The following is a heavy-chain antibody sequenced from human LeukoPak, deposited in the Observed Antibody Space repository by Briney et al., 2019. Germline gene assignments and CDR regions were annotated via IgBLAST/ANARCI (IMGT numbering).Heavy chain of an antibody. CDR2: ISSSSSYI. CDR1: GFTFSSYT. V-gene: IGHV3-21*01. CDR3: ARGYGDYAY. D-gene: IGHD4-17*01. Sequence: GRSLRLSCAASGFTFSSYTMNWVRQAPGKGLEWVSSISSSSSYIYYADSVKGRSTLSRDNAKNSLYLQMSSLRAEDTAVYYCARGYGDYAYWGQGTLVTVSS. J-gene: IGHJ4*02.